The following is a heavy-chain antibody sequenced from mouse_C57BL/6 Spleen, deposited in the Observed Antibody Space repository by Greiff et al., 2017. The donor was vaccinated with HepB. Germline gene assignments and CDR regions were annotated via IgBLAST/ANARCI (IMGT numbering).Heavy chain of an antibody. J-gene: IGHJ3*01. CDR1: GYTFTSYW. V-gene: IGHV1-64*01. Sequence: QVQLQQPGAELVKPGASVKLSCKASGYTFTSYWMHWVKQRPGQGLEWIGMIHPNSGSTNYNEKFKSKATLTVDKSSSTAYMQLSSLTSEDSAVYYCARSSTAAAWFAYWGQGTLVTVSA. CDR2: IHPNSGST. CDR3: ARSSTAAAWFAY. D-gene: IGHD4-1*02.